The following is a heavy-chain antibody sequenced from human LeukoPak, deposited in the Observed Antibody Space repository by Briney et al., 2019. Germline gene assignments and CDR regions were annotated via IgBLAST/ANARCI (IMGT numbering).Heavy chain of an antibody. CDR2: IYYSGST. V-gene: IGHV4-61*08. CDR3: ARVKEEGLVGAFDI. D-gene: IGHD6-19*01. Sequence: KPSETLSLTCTVSGGSISSGGYYWSWIRQHPGKGLEWIGYIYYSGSTYYNPSLKSRVTISVDTSKNQFSLKLSSVTAADTAVYYCARVKEEGLVGAFDIWGQGTMVTVSS. CDR1: GGSISSGGYY. J-gene: IGHJ3*02.